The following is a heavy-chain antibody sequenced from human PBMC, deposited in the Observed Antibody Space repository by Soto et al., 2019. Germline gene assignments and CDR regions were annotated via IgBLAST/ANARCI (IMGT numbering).Heavy chain of an antibody. CDR1: GFTFSSYA. Sequence: GGSLRLSCAASGFTFSSYAMSWVRQAPGKGLEWVSDISGSGGSTYYADSVKGRFTISRDTSKNTLYLQMNSLRAEDTAVYYCAKDQKYSSSSYYFDYWGQGTLVTVSS. J-gene: IGHJ4*02. CDR2: ISGSGGST. V-gene: IGHV3-23*01. D-gene: IGHD6-13*01. CDR3: AKDQKYSSSSYYFDY.